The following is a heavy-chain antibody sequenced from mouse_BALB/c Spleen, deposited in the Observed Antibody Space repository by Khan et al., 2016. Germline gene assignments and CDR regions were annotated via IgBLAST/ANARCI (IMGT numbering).Heavy chain of an antibody. J-gene: IGHJ4*01. CDR3: AKIHYYDRYYAMDY. CDR1: GYTFTSYW. D-gene: IGHD1-2*01. Sequence: QVQLQQSGAELAKPGASVKMSCKASGYTFTSYWMHWVKQRPGQGLEWIGYINPSTGYSEYNQKFKDKATLTAYTSSSTAHMYLSSMTSEDSAVYYGAKIHYYDRYYAMDYWGQGTAVAVAS. CDR2: INPSTGYS. V-gene: IGHV1-7*01.